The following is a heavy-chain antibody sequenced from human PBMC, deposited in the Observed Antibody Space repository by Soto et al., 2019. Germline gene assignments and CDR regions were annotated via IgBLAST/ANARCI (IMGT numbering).Heavy chain of an antibody. V-gene: IGHV3-11*06. D-gene: IGHD1-7*01. CDR2: IGPTTGDI. J-gene: IGHJ5*01. CDR1: GFSFSAYY. CDR3: VRTALELKFDS. Sequence: PGGSLRLSCEASGFSFSAYYMGWIRQAPGKGLEWVSHIGPTTGDINYADSVRGRFIISRDNGEKLLFLQMTSLRAEDTAVYYCVRTALELKFDSWGQGTLVTVSS.